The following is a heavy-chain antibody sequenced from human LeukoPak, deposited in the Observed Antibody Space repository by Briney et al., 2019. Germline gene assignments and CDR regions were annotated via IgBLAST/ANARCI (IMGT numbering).Heavy chain of an antibody. J-gene: IGHJ4*02. V-gene: IGHV4-4*08. CDR1: GGSISSYC. Sequence: SETLSLTCTVSGGSISSYCWSWIRQPPGKGLEWIGYVYDSGSTQYNPSLKSQVTISVDTSKNQFPLKLSSVTAADTAVYYCATSPQYGGYLGQGTLVTVSS. D-gene: IGHD4-23*01. CDR3: ATSPQYGGY. CDR2: VYDSGST.